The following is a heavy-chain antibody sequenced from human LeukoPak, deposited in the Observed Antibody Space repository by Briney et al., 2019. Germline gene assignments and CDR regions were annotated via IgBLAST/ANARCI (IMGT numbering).Heavy chain of an antibody. D-gene: IGHD5-12*01. J-gene: IGHJ2*01. CDR2: IKEDGSEK. V-gene: IGHV3-7*01. CDR1: GFTFRTYW. Sequence: GGSLRLSCAASGFTFRTYWMSWVRQAPGKGLEWVANIKEDGSEKYYVDSVKGRFSISRDNAKNSLYLQMNNLRAEDTAVYHCARDENYSGYDLRWYFDLWGRGTLVTVSS. CDR3: ARDENYSGYDLRWYFDL.